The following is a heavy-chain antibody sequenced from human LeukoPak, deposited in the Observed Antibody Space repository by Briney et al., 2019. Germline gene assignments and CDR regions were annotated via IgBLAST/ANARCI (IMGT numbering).Heavy chain of an antibody. Sequence: GESLKISCKGSGYSFTTYWIAWVRQMPGKGLEWMGIIYPGDSDSRYSPSFQGQVTISADKSISTAYLQWSSLKASDTAMYYRARTNYDILTGYYIYWFDPWGQGTLVTVSS. J-gene: IGHJ5*02. CDR3: ARTNYDILTGYYIYWFDP. CDR2: IYPGDSDS. CDR1: GYSFTTYW. D-gene: IGHD3-9*01. V-gene: IGHV5-51*01.